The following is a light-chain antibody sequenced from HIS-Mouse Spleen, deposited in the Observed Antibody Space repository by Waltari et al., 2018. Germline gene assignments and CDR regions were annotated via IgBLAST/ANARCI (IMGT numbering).Light chain of an antibody. V-gene: IGLV2-23*01. CDR2: EGS. Sequence: QSALTQPASVSGSPGQSITISCTGTSSDVGSYNLVSWYQQHPGKAPKLIIYEGSKRPSGVSNRFSGSKSGNTASLTISGLQAEDEADYYCCSYASSSPWVFGGGTKLTVL. CDR1: SSDVGSYNL. CDR3: CSYASSSPWV. J-gene: IGLJ3*02.